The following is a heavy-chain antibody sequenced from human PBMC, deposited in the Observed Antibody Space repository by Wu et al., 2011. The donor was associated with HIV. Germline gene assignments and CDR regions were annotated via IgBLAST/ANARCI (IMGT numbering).Heavy chain of an antibody. J-gene: IGHJ4*02. CDR1: GGSFNNYA. Sequence: QVQLVQSGAELKKPGSSVRVSCKTSGGSFNNYAINWMRQAPGQGLEWMGRVIPIFGTANYAQKFQGRVTITADESTSTAYMELSSLRSEDTAVFYCVRDSGGDGDSWGQGTLVTVSS. V-gene: IGHV1-69*15. D-gene: IGHD2-21*01. CDR3: VRDSGGDGDS. CDR2: VIPIFGTA.